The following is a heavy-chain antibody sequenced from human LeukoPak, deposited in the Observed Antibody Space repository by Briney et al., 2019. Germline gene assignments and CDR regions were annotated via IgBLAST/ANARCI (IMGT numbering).Heavy chain of an antibody. CDR2: ISSTGGST. CDR3: AKDSAL. V-gene: IGHV3-23*01. D-gene: IGHD3-10*01. Sequence: GGSLRLSCAGSGFTFSSYAMSWVRQAPGKGLEWVSVISSTGGSTFYADSVKGRFTISRDNSKSTMFLQINGLRAEDTAVYYCAKDSALWGQGTLVTVAS. J-gene: IGHJ4*02. CDR1: GFTFSSYA.